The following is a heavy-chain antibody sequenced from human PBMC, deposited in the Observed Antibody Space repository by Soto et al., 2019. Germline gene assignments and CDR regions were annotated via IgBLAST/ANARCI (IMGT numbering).Heavy chain of an antibody. D-gene: IGHD3-9*01. CDR2: ISSSSSYI. V-gene: IGHV3-21*01. CDR3: ARDFTVLTGYPVGFDI. CDR1: GFTFSSYS. J-gene: IGHJ3*02. Sequence: GGSLRLSCAASGFTFSSYSMNWVRQAPGKGLEWVSSISSSSSYIYYADSVKGRFTISRDNAKNSLYLQMNSLRAEDTAVYYCARDFTVLTGYPVGFDIWGQATMVTVSS.